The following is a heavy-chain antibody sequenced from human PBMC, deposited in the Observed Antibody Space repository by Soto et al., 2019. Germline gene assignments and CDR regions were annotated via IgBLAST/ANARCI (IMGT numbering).Heavy chain of an antibody. V-gene: IGHV4-4*02. CDR3: SRSPPSSYYGGSGTFDY. Sequence: QLQLQESGPGLVRPSGTLSLTCAVSGGFTSTNNWWSWVRQPPGKGLVWIGDAYHSGSTEYNPSLKSRGSISVDKSKNQISLKLTSATAADTAVYYCSRSPPSSYYGGSGTFDYWGQGTLVTVSS. CDR1: GGFTSTNNW. J-gene: IGHJ4*02. CDR2: AYHSGST. D-gene: IGHD3-10*01.